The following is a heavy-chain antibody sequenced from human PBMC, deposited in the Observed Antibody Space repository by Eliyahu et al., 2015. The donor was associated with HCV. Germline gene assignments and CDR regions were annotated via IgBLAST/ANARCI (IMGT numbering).Heavy chain of an antibody. Sequence: QVQLVESGGGVVQPGGSLXLSCXASXFTLRTYGMHWVRQAPGXGLEXVAVISYDGNNRYYADSVKGRFTVSRDKSKNTLYLQMDSLRPEDTAVYYCAKPYGSAMDYYSYGMDVWGQGTTVTVSS. D-gene: IGHD3-10*01. J-gene: IGHJ6*02. CDR3: AKPYGSAMDYYSYGMDV. CDR2: ISYDGNNR. V-gene: IGHV3-30*18. CDR1: XFTLRTYG.